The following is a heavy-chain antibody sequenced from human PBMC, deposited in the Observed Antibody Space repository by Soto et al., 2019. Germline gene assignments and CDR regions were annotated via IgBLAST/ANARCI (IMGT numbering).Heavy chain of an antibody. CDR1: GYRFANFW. Sequence: PVLPMKVSSKGAGYRFANFWIGCVRKMPGKGLEWMGIIYPGDSDTRYSPSFQGQVTISADKSISTAYLQWSSLKASDTAVYYCARHPYGDYDVMDVWGRGTTVTVS. CDR2: IYPGDSDT. CDR3: ARHPYGDYDVMDV. D-gene: IGHD4-17*01. J-gene: IGHJ6*02. V-gene: IGHV5-51*01.